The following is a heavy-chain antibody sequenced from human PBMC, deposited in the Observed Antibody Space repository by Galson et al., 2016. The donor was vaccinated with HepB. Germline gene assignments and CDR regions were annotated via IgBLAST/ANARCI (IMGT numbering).Heavy chain of an antibody. CDR2: IYPGDSDT. V-gene: IGHV5-51*01. J-gene: IGHJ2*01. CDR1: GYKFTGKW. CDR3: ARSACSGGACYSFWYFDI. D-gene: IGHD2-15*01. Sequence: QSGAEVKKPGESLKISCTTSGYKFTGKWIGWVRQKPGKGLKWMGIIYPGDSDTRYSPSFQGQVTISADKSTNTAHLQWSSLEASDTATYYCARSACSGGACYSFWYFDIWGRGTPVSVSS.